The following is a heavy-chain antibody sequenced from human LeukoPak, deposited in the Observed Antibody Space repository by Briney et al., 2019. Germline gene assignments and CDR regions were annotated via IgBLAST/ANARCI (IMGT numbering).Heavy chain of an antibody. Sequence: PSETLSLTCAVYGGSFSGYYWSWIRQPPGKGLEWIGEINHSGSTNYNPSLKSRVTISVDTSKNQFSLKLSSVTAADTAVYYCARAPMTTVTRIDYWGQGTLVTVSS. J-gene: IGHJ4*02. CDR2: INHSGST. CDR1: GGSFSGYY. D-gene: IGHD4-17*01. CDR3: ARAPMTTVTRIDY. V-gene: IGHV4-34*01.